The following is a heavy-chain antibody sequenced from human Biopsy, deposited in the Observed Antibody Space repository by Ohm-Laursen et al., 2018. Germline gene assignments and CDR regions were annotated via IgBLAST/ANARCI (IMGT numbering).Heavy chain of an antibody. V-gene: IGHV4-59*07. CDR2: IHNSGST. D-gene: IGHD2/OR15-2a*01. J-gene: IGHJ6*02. CDR3: ARATNSTGWPYYYFYGMDV. Sequence: SDTLSLTCTVSGGSIRSDYWSWIRQPPGKGLEWIGFIHNSGSTNYNPSLKSRVTISVDTSKNQFSLRLNSVTTADTAVYYCARATNSTGWPYYYFYGMDVWGQGTTVTVSS. CDR1: GGSIRSDY.